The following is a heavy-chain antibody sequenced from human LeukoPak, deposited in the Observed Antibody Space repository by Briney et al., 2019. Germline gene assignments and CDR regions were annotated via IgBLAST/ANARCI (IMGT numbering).Heavy chain of an antibody. CDR3: ATGDVDSPMNFYH. CDR2: INWDGGTT. CDR1: GFIFEEST. V-gene: IGHV3-43*01. D-gene: IGHD3-22*01. J-gene: IGHJ4*02. Sequence: PGGSLRLSCAASGFIFEESTIHWVRQAPGKGVEWVSLINWDGGTTRYAESVNGRFAISRDNGKNSLSLQMNSLRVEDTAFYYCATGDVDSPMNFYHWGQGALVTVSS.